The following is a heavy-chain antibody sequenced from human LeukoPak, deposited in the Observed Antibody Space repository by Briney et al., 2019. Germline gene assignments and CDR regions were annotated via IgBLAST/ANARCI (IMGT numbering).Heavy chain of an antibody. Sequence: PSETLSLTCTVSGGSISSTIYYWAWIRQPPGKGLEWIGTIYYGGSTYYNPSLKSRVTISVDTSKNQFSLKLSSVTAADTAVYYCARQVQYSSSSGWFDPWGQGTLVTVSS. CDR3: ARQVQYSSSSGWFDP. D-gene: IGHD6-6*01. CDR2: IYYGGST. J-gene: IGHJ5*02. CDR1: GGSISSTIYY. V-gene: IGHV4-39*01.